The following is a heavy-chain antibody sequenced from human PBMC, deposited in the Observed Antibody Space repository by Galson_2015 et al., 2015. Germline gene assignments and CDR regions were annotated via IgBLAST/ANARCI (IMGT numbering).Heavy chain of an antibody. CDR3: ATLGLHLFGVVNDY. D-gene: IGHD3-3*01. V-gene: IGHV1-2*06. Sequence: SVKVSCKASGYTFTGYYMHWVRQAPGQGLEWMGRINPNSGGTNYAQKFQGRVTMTRDTSISTAYMELSRLRSDDTAVYYCATLGLHLFGVVNDYWGQGTLVTVSS. J-gene: IGHJ4*02. CDR1: GYTFTGYY. CDR2: INPNSGGT.